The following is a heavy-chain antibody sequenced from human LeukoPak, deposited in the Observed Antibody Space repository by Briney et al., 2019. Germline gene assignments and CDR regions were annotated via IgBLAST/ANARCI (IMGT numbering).Heavy chain of an antibody. CDR1: GFTFSSYW. Sequence: PGGSLRLSCAASGFTFSSYWMSWVRQAPGKGLEWVSTISGTGGSTYYADSVKGRFTISRDNSKNTLYLQMISLRAEDTAVYYCAKLDSSGYYCGRVDYWGQGTLVTVSS. CDR2: ISGTGGST. V-gene: IGHV3-23*01. CDR3: AKLDSSGYYCGRVDY. D-gene: IGHD3-22*01. J-gene: IGHJ4*02.